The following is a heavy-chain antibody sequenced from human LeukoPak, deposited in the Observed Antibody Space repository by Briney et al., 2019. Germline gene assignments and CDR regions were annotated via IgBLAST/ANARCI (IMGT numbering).Heavy chain of an antibody. CDR1: GFTFSSYW. D-gene: IGHD2-15*01. J-gene: IGHJ6*02. Sequence: SGGSLRLSCAASGFTFSSYWMSWVRQAPGKGLEWVANIKQDGSEKYYVDSVKGRFTISRDNAKNSLYLQMSNLRAEDTAVYFCARGGGSDVWGQGATVTVSS. V-gene: IGHV3-7*03. CDR2: IKQDGSEK. CDR3: ARGGGSDV.